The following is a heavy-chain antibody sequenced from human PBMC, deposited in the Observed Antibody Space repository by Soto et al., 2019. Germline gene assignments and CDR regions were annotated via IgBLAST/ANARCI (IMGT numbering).Heavy chain of an antibody. D-gene: IGHD5-18*01. V-gene: IGHV1-69*01. J-gene: IGHJ4*02. CDR2: FIPIFGTA. Sequence: QVQLVQSGAEVKKPGSSVKVSCKASGGTFSSYAISWVRQAPGQGLEWMGGFIPIFGTANYAQKFQGRVTITAVESTITAYNELSSLRSEDTAVYYCASAKEYSFGPAPEVSAFDYWGQGTLVTVSS. CDR3: ASAKEYSFGPAPEVSAFDY. CDR1: GGTFSSYA.